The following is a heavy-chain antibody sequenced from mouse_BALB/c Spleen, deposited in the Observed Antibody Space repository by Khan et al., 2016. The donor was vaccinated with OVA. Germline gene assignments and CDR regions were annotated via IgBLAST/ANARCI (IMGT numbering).Heavy chain of an antibody. CDR1: GFSLTSYG. CDR3: TRNYDYDEGIAY. D-gene: IGHD2-4*01. CDR2: IWSGGTT. J-gene: IGHJ3*01. Sequence: QVQLKESGPGLVQPSQSLSITCTVSGFSLTSYGVHWVRQSPGKGLEWLGVIWSGGTTDYNSPFISRLSISKDNSKSQVFFKMNSLQANDTANYYCTRNYDYDEGIAYWGQGTLVTVSA. V-gene: IGHV2-2*02.